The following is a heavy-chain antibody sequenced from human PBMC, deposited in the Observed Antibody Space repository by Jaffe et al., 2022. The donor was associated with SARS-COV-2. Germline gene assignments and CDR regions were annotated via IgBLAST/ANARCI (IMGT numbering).Heavy chain of an antibody. CDR1: GGSISSSSYY. V-gene: IGHV4-39*01. D-gene: IGHD2-15*01. Sequence: QLQLQESGPGLVKPSETLSLTCTVSGGSISSSSYYWGWIRQPPGKGLEWIGSIYYSGSTYYNPSLKSRVTISVDTSKNQFSLKLSSVTAADTAVYYCARHRVAATPGAFDIWGQGTMVTVSS. CDR3: ARHRVAATPGAFDI. J-gene: IGHJ3*02. CDR2: IYYSGST.